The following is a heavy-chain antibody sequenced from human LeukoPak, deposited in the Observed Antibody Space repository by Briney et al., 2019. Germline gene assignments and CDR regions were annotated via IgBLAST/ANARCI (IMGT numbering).Heavy chain of an antibody. J-gene: IGHJ4*02. CDR1: GFTFSSYG. CDR2: IRYDGSNK. CDR3: AKDAYPGIAAAGTFYFDY. V-gene: IGHV3-30*02. D-gene: IGHD6-13*01. Sequence: GGSLRLSCAASGFTFSSYGMHWVRQAPGKGLEWVAFIRYDGSNKYYADSVKGRFTISRDNSKNTLYLQMNSLRAEDTAVYNCAKDAYPGIAAAGTFYFDYWGQGTLVTVSS.